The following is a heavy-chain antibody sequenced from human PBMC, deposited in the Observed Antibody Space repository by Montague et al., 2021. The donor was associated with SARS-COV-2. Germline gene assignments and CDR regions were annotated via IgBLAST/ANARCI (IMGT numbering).Heavy chain of an antibody. V-gene: IGHV3-53*01. CDR2: IYSGGTT. CDR3: ARAETYDSTGPLFY. D-gene: IGHD3-22*01. CDR1: GFTVNKNY. Sequence: SLRLSCAASGFTVNKNYMSWVRQAPGKGLEWVSAIYSGGTTYYGDSVKGRFTISRDNSKNTLYLQMNSPRAEDTAVYYCARAETYDSTGPLFYWGQGTLVTVSS. J-gene: IGHJ4*02.